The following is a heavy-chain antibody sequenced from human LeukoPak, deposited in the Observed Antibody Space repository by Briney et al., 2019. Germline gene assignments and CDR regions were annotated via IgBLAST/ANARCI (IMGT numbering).Heavy chain of an antibody. CDR2: ISASGGST. CDR3: TRVGYIDEGIDY. D-gene: IGHD5-24*01. CDR1: GFTFSSSA. J-gene: IGHJ4*02. V-gene: IGHV3-23*01. Sequence: GGSLRLSCAASGFTFSSSAMSWVRQVPGKGLEWVSGISASGGSTSYADSVRGRFTISRDNAKNSLYLQMNSLRAEDTAIYYCTRVGYIDEGIDYWGQGTLVTVSS.